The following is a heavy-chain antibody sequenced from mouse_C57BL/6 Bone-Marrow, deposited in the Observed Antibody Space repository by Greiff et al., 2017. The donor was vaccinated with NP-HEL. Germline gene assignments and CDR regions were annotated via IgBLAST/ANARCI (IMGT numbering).Heavy chain of an antibody. CDR2: ISNGGGST. Sequence: EVMLVESGGGLVQPGGSLKLSCAASGFTFSDYYMYWVRQTPEKRLEWVAYISNGGGSTYYPDTVKGRFTISRDNAKNTLYLQMSRLKSEDTAMYYCARRGVTYYYAMDYWGQGTSVTVSS. CDR3: ARRGVTYYYAMDY. D-gene: IGHD2-2*01. V-gene: IGHV5-12*01. CDR1: GFTFSDYY. J-gene: IGHJ4*01.